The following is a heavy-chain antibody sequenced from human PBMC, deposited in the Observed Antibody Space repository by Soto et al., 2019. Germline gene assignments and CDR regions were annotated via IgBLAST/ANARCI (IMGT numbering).Heavy chain of an antibody. CDR3: ARGTTTPAFSAMDV. D-gene: IGHD1-1*01. CDR1: GFTFNYHA. CDR2: ISYDGDNK. V-gene: IGHV3-30-3*01. Sequence: QVQLVESGGGVVQPGRSLRLSCAASGFTFNYHALNWVRQAPGKGLEWVAVISYDGDNKYIAESVKGRFTISRDNSKNTVSLQMNSLRTEDTAMYFCARGTTTPAFSAMDVWGQGTTVTVSS. J-gene: IGHJ6*02.